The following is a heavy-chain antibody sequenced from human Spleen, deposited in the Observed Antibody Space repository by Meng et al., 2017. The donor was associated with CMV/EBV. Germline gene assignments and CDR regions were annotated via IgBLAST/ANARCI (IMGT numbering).Heavy chain of an antibody. CDR1: GFTFSDVY. Sequence: SCAASGFTFSDVYMTGIRQAPGKELKWVSYISGSSRTIYYAHSVKGRFTISRDNAKNSLYLQMNSLRAEETAVYFCARFPTISGWSDIWGQGNLVTVSS. CDR2: ISGSSRTI. V-gene: IGHV3-11*04. J-gene: IGHJ4*02. D-gene: IGHD3-3*01. CDR3: ARFPTISGWSDI.